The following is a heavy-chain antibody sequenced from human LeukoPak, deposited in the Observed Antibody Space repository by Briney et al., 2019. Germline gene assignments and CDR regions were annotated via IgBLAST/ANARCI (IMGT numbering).Heavy chain of an antibody. V-gene: IGHV1-2*02. CDR3: ARANFLYCSSTTCLFDY. J-gene: IGHJ4*02. CDR2: INPNDGDT. CDR1: GYIYTDYY. D-gene: IGHD2-2*01. Sequence: ASEKVSRKASGYIYTDYYMHWVPQAPAQGFEWMGWINPNDGDTNYAQKFQGRVTITRDTFIGTAHMEVSRLRSDDTAVYYCARANFLYCSSTTCLFDYWGQGTLVTVSS.